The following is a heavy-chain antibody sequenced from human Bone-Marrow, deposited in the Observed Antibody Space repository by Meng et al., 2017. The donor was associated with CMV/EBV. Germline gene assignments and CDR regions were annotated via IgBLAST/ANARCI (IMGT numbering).Heavy chain of an antibody. CDR1: GYTFTSHG. J-gene: IGHJ6*02. D-gene: IGHD1-26*01. CDR2: ISAYNGNT. Sequence: ASVKVSCKASGYTFTSHGISWVRQAPGQGLEWMGWISAYNGNTNYAQKLQGRVTMTTDTSTSTAYMELRSLRSDDTAVYYCARDRSGSYRYYYYGMDVWGQGTTVTVSS. CDR3: ARDRSGSYRYYYYGMDV. V-gene: IGHV1-18*01.